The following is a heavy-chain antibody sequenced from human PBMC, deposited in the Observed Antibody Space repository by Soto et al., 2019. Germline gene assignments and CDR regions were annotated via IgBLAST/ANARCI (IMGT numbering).Heavy chain of an antibody. Sequence: QVQLQQWGAGLLKPSETLSLTCAVYGGSFSGYYWSWIRQPPGKGLEWIGEINHSGSTNYNPSLKSRVPISVDTSKNQFSLKLSSVTAADTAVYYCARGLKGITIFGVVRASGYYYYGMDVWGQGTTVTVSS. D-gene: IGHD3-3*01. V-gene: IGHV4-34*01. CDR2: INHSGST. J-gene: IGHJ6*02. CDR1: GGSFSGYY. CDR3: ARGLKGITIFGVVRASGYYYYGMDV.